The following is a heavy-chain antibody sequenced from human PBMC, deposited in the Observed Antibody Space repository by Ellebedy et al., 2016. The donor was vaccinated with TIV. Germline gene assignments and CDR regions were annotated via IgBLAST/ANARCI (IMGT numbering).Heavy chain of an antibody. Sequence: ASVKVSCXASGYTFTSYDINWVRQATGQGLEWMGWMNPNSGNTGYAQKFQGRVTMTRDTSTSTVYMELSSLRSEDTAVYYCARDGKNIVATSWGQGTTVTVSS. D-gene: IGHD5-12*01. CDR2: MNPNSGNT. J-gene: IGHJ6*02. CDR1: GYTFTSYD. CDR3: ARDGKNIVATS. V-gene: IGHV1-8*01.